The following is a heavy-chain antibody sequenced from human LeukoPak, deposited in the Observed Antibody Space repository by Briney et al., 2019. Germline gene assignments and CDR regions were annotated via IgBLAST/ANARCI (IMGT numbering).Heavy chain of an antibody. CDR3: AKDRNSGYDSDWFDP. CDR2: ISWNSGSI. V-gene: IGHV3-9*01. Sequence: GGSLRLSCAASRFTFDDYAMHWVRQAPGKGLEWVSGISWNSGSIGYADSVKGRFTISRDNAKNSLYLQMNSLRAEDTALYYCAKDRNSGYDSDWFDPWGQGTLVTVSS. CDR1: RFTFDDYA. D-gene: IGHD5-12*01. J-gene: IGHJ5*02.